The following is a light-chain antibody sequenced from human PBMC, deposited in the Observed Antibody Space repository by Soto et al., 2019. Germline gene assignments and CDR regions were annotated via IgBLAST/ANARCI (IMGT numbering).Light chain of an antibody. Sequence: EIVMTQSPATLSVSPGERATLSCRASQSVSSNLAWYQQRPGQAPRLLIYGASTRATGIPARFSGSGSGTEFTLTISSLHSEDFAVYYCQQYSNWYTFGQGTKLEI. CDR1: QSVSSN. CDR2: GAS. V-gene: IGKV3-15*01. J-gene: IGKJ2*01. CDR3: QQYSNWYT.